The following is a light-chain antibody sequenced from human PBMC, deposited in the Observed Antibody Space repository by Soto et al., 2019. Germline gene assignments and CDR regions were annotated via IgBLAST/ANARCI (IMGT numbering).Light chain of an antibody. CDR1: QSVSSNF. CDR2: GIS. J-gene: IGKJ2*01. V-gene: IGKV3-20*01. Sequence: EIVLTQSPDSLSLSPGERATLSCRASQSVSSNFFAWYQQKPGQAPRLLIHGISIRATGTPDRFSGSGSETDFTRTISRLEPEDFAIYYCQQYAASPRTFGRGTKLEI. CDR3: QQYAASPRT.